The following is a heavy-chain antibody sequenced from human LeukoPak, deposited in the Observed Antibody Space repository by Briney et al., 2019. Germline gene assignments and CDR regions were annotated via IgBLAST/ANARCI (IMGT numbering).Heavy chain of an antibody. CDR2: IYHSGST. CDR3: ARTPSGTRVFDY. D-gene: IGHD2-15*01. CDR1: NGSISSVGYY. Sequence: SQTLSLTCTVSNGSISSVGYYWSWIRQNPGKGLEFIGYIYHSGSTYYNPSLKRPITISMDTSENQFSLRLTAVTAADSAIYYCARTPSGTRVFDYWGQGTLVTVSS. J-gene: IGHJ4*02. V-gene: IGHV4-31*01.